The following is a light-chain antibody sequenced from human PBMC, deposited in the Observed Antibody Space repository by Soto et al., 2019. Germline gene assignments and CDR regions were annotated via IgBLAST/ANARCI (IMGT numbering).Light chain of an antibody. J-gene: IGKJ1*01. CDR2: GAS. V-gene: IGKV3-15*01. CDR3: QQYGSSQT. Sequence: EILMTQSPATLSVSPVEIATLSFRASQRVSSNLAWYQQKPGQAPRLLIYGASTRATGIPDRFSGSGSGTEFTLSISSLQSEDFAVYYCQQYGSSQTFGQGTKVDIK. CDR1: QRVSSN.